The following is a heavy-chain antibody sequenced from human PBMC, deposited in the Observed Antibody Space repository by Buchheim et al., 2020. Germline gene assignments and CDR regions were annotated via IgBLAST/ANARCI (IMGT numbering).Heavy chain of an antibody. D-gene: IGHD2-21*02. CDR3: ARDPDCPARPLDY. Sequence: EVQLVGSGGGLVQPGGSLRLSCAASGFTFSSYGIHWVRQAPGTGLEWISYISVFGGDIFYADSVKGRFSISRDNAKNSVYLQMNSLRVEDTALYFCARDPDCPARPLDYWGQGTL. V-gene: IGHV3-48*01. CDR2: ISVFGGDI. CDR1: GFTFSSYG. J-gene: IGHJ4*02.